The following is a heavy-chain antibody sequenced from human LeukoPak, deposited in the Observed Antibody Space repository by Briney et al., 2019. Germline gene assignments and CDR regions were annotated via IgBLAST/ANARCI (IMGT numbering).Heavy chain of an antibody. CDR2: ISAYNGNT. J-gene: IGHJ4*02. CDR3: AVDYYASSGNYYAFAY. CDR1: DYSLTNYG. D-gene: IGHD3-22*01. V-gene: IGHV1-18*01. Sequence: ASVKVSCKASDYSLTNYGISWVRQAPGQGLEWMGWISAYNGNTNQAQKLQGRVTMTTDTSTRTAYMELRSLRSDDTAVYYCAVDYYASSGNYYAFAYWGQGTLVTVSS.